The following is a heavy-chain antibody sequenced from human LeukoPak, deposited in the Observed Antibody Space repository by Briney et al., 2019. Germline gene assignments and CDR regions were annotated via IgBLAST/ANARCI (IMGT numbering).Heavy chain of an antibody. CDR2: INSDGGSS. CDR1: GFSFNNYA. CDR3: VKTMVVFGGLIRTDAFDI. D-gene: IGHD3-10*01. J-gene: IGHJ3*02. V-gene: IGHV3-64D*06. Sequence: GGSLRLSCSASGFSFNNYAVHWVRQAPGKGLEYVSGINSDGGSSHYADSAKGRFTISRDNSKNALYLQLSSPRPEDAALYYCVKTMVVFGGLIRTDAFDIWGQGTMVTVSS.